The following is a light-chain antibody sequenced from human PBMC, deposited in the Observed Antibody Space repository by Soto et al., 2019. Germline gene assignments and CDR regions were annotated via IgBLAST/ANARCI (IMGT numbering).Light chain of an antibody. V-gene: IGKV3-20*01. CDR2: GAS. Sequence: EIVLTQSPGTLSLSPGERATLSCRGSLSVSSSYLAWYQQKPGQAPRLLIYGASSRATGIPDRFSGSGSGTDFTLTISILEPEDFAVYYCQQFGTSLLTFGGGTKAEIK. CDR3: QQFGTSLLT. J-gene: IGKJ4*01. CDR1: LSVSSSY.